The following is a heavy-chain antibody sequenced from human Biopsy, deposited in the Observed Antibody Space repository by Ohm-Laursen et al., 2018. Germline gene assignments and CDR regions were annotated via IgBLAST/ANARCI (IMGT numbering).Heavy chain of an antibody. CDR3: ARDPIVGSKADGMDV. CDR1: GFTFNNYG. CDR2: IWYDGSSE. V-gene: IGHV3-33*08. D-gene: IGHD1-26*01. J-gene: IGHJ6*02. Sequence: SLRLSCAASGFTFNNYGMHWVRQAPGKGLEWVAIIWYDGSSEYYADSVKGRFTISRDNSKNTVYLQMNSLRVEDTAVYYCARDPIVGSKADGMDVWGQGTTVFVSS.